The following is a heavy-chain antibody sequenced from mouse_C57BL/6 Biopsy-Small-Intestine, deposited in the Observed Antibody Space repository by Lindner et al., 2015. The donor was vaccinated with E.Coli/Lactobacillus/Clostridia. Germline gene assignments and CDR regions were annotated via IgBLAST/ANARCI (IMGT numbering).Heavy chain of an antibody. V-gene: IGHV14-3*01. CDR2: LDPANANT. CDR3: ARSRLRLWFAY. D-gene: IGHD2-4*01. Sequence: VQLQESGADLVRPGASVKLSCTASGFNIKDDYIHWAKQRPEQGLEWIGRLDPANANTKYAPTFQAKATITADTSSNTAYLQLSSLTSEDSAVYFCARSRLRLWFAYWGQGTLVTVSA. J-gene: IGHJ3*01. CDR1: GFNIKDDY.